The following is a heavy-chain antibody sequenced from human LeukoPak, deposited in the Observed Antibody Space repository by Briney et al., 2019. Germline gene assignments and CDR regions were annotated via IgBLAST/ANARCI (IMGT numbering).Heavy chain of an antibody. CDR2: INPSGGST. CDR1: GYTLTSYY. D-gene: IGHD3-10*01. CDR3: AREIGGYAFDI. Sequence: ASVKVSCKASGYTLTSYYMHWVRQAPGQGLEWMGIINPSGGSTSYAQKFQGRVTMTRDMSTSTVYMELSSLRSEDAAVYYCAREIGGYAFDIWGQGTMVTVSS. V-gene: IGHV1-46*01. J-gene: IGHJ3*02.